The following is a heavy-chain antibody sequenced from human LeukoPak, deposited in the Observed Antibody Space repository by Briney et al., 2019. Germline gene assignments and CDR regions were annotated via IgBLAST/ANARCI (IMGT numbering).Heavy chain of an antibody. V-gene: IGHV4-34*01. D-gene: IGHD6-13*01. CDR2: INHSGST. J-gene: IGHJ4*02. Sequence: PSETLSLTCAVSGGSFSGYYWSWIRQPPGKGLEWIGEINHSGSTNYNPSLNSRVTISVDTSKNQFSLKLSSVTAAYTAVYYWARVGDHYSCSPLNYFDYWGQGTLVTVSS. CDR3: ARVGDHYSCSPLNYFDY. CDR1: GGSFSGYY.